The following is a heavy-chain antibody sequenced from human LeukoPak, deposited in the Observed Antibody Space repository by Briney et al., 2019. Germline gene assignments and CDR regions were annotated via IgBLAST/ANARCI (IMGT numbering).Heavy chain of an antibody. CDR1: GFIFDDYA. J-gene: IGHJ6*03. CDR2: IGWNSDTI. D-gene: IGHD2-8*01. CDR3: AKDRCSNGIGCLYYYMDV. Sequence: GGSLRLSCAASGFIFDDYAMHWVRQPPTKGLEWVSGIGWNSDTIGYADSVKGRFTISRDNSKNILYLQMNSLRAEDTAVYYCAKDRCSNGIGCLYYYMDVWGKGTMVTISS. V-gene: IGHV3-9*01.